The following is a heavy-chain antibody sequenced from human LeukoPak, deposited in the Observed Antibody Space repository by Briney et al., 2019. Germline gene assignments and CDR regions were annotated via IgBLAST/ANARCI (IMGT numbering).Heavy chain of an antibody. J-gene: IGHJ5*02. CDR3: LVMIRGAIT. CDR2: TTNKAQSYTT. V-gene: IGHV3-72*01. Sequence: GESLKISCAASGFTFSSYAMHWVRQAPGKGLEWVGRTTNKAQSYTTEYAASVKGRFTISRDDSKSSVYLHMNSLNTEDTAVYYCLVMIRGAITLGQGTLVTASS. D-gene: IGHD3-10*01. CDR1: GFTFSSYA.